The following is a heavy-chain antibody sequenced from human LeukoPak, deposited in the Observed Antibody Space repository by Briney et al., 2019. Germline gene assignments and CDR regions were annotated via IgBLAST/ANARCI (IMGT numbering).Heavy chain of an antibody. Sequence: KPSETLSLTCTVSGGSISSYYWNWIRQPPGKGLEWIGYIYYSGNTNYNPSLKSRVTISLDTSKNQFSLKLSSVTAADTAVYYCAREMGSGSEFDYWGQGTLVTVSS. V-gene: IGHV4-59*01. J-gene: IGHJ4*02. CDR2: IYYSGNT. CDR3: AREMGSGSEFDY. CDR1: GGSISSYY. D-gene: IGHD6-19*01.